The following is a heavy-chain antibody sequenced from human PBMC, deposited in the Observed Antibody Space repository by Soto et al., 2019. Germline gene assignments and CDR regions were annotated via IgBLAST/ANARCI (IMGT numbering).Heavy chain of an antibody. CDR1: GYTFTSYD. J-gene: IGHJ6*02. CDR3: TRGVSSGHV. V-gene: IGHV1-8*01. Sequence: QVHLVQSGAEVKKPGASVKVSCKASGYTFTSYDINWARQATGQGLEWMGWMNPNSGNTGYAQKFQGRVTKTRNISISTAYMELSSLRSEDTAMYYWTRGVSSGHVWGQGTTVTVSS. CDR2: MNPNSGNT.